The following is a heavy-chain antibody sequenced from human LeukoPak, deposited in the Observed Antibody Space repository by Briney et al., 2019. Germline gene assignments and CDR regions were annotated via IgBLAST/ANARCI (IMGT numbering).Heavy chain of an antibody. J-gene: IGHJ5*01. Sequence: HTGGSLRLSCAASGFTFSRDRMHWVRQAPGKGLVWVSRINSDGSSTSYADSVKGRFTISRDNAKNTLYLQMNRLRAEDTAVYYCVRSTYWFDSWGQGTLVTVSS. CDR1: GFTFSRDR. CDR2: INSDGSST. V-gene: IGHV3-74*01. CDR3: VRSTYWFDS. D-gene: IGHD2-2*01.